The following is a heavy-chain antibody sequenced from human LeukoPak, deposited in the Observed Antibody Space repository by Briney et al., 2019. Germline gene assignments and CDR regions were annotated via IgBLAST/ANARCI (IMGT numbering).Heavy chain of an antibody. J-gene: IGHJ4*02. V-gene: IGHV3-21*01. D-gene: IGHD1-26*01. CDR1: GFTFSSNS. CDR3: AKGGGSYSGTFSDC. Sequence: SGGSLRLSCAASGFTFSSNSMNWVRQAPGKGLEWVSSISSTSDYIYYADSVKGRFTISRDNAKNSLYLQMSSLRGEDTAVYYCAKGGGSYSGTFSDCWGQGTLVTVSS. CDR2: ISSTSDYI.